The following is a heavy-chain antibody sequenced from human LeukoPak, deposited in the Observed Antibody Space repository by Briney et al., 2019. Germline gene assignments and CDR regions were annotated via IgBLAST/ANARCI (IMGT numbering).Heavy chain of an antibody. CDR1: GFSFSNYG. V-gene: IGHV3-30*18. CDR3: AKMGYYDSSGYLDY. D-gene: IGHD3-22*01. CDR2: ISYDGSNK. Sequence: GGSLRLSCVVSGFSFSNYGMHWVRQAPGKGLEWVAVISYDGSNKYYADSVKGRFTISRDNSKNTLYLQMNSLRAEDTAVYYCAKMGYYDSSGYLDYWGQGTLVTVSS. J-gene: IGHJ4*02.